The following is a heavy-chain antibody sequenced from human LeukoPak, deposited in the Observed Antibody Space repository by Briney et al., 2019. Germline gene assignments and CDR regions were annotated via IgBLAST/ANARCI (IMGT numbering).Heavy chain of an antibody. J-gene: IGHJ5*02. V-gene: IGHV3-48*03. CDR2: ISGSGSTI. Sequence: PGGSLRLSCAASGFTFSSYEMNWVRQAPGKGLEWVSYISGSGSTIYYADSVKGRFTNSRDNAKNSLYLQMNSLRAEDTAVYYCARGLRKVWFGEANWFDPWGQGTLVTVSS. D-gene: IGHD3-10*01. CDR3: ARGLRKVWFGEANWFDP. CDR1: GFTFSSYE.